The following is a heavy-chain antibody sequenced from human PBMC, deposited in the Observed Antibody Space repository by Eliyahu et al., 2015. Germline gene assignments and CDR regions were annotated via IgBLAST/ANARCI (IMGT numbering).Heavy chain of an antibody. Sequence: QVQLQESGPGLVKPSETLSLICNVSGGSVNDDDYYWSWIRQSPGKGLQWIGYMYYTGNSIYNPSLQSRLTISLDKAKDQVTLKLTSVTAADTAIYYCARSLAMIRGALEYWGQGILVTVSS. J-gene: IGHJ4*02. CDR3: ARSLAMIRGALEY. D-gene: IGHD3-10*01. CDR1: GGSVNDDDYY. CDR2: MYYTGNS. V-gene: IGHV4-61*08.